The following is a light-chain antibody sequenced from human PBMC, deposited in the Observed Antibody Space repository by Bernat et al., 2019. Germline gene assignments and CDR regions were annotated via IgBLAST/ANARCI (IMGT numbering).Light chain of an antibody. CDR3: SAWDTGLSGWV. J-gene: IGLJ3*02. CDR1: SNNVGNQG. Sequence: QAGLTQPPSVSKDLRQTATLTCTGNSNNVGNQGAAWLQQHQGHPPKLLSYRNNNRPSGISERLSASRSGNTASLTITGLQPEEEADYYCSAWDTGLSGWVFGGGTKLTVL. V-gene: IGLV10-54*01. CDR2: RNN.